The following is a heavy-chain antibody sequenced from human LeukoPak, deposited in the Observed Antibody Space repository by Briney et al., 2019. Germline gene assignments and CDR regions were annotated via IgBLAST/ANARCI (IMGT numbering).Heavy chain of an antibody. D-gene: IGHD4-17*01. V-gene: IGHV3-23*01. CDR2: ISGSGGST. Sequence: GGSLRLSCAASGFTFSSYAMSWVRQAPGKGLEWVSAISGSGGSTYYADSVKGRFTISRDNSKNTLYLQMNSLRAEDTAVYYCAKTTSPTVTTLLDYWGQGTLVTVSS. J-gene: IGHJ4*02. CDR1: GFTFSSYA. CDR3: AKTTSPTVTTLLDY.